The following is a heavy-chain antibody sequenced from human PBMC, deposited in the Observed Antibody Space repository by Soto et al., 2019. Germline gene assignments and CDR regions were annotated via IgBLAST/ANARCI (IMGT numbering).Heavy chain of an antibody. V-gene: IGHV3-64D*06. CDR1: GFTFSSYA. D-gene: IGHD6-6*01. Sequence: PGGSLGLSCSASGFTFSSYAMHWVRQAPGKGLEYVSAISSNGGSTYYADSVKGRFTISRDNSKNTLYLQMSSLRAEDTAVYYCVKDCIAARLPPGYLDYWGQGTLVTVSS. J-gene: IGHJ4*02. CDR3: VKDCIAARLPPGYLDY. CDR2: ISSNGGST.